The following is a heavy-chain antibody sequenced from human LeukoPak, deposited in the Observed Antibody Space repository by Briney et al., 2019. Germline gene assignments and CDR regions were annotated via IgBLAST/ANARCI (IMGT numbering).Heavy chain of an antibody. CDR2: INPNSGGT. V-gene: IGHV1-2*02. J-gene: IGHJ5*02. CDR3: ARDSATGYSSSWIKNWFDP. D-gene: IGHD6-13*01. Sequence: ASVKVSCKASGGTFSSYAISWVRQAPGQGLEWMGWINPNSGGTNYAQKFQGRVTMTRDTSISTAYMELSRLRSDDTAVYYCARDSATGYSSSWIKNWFDPWGQGTLVTVSS. CDR1: GGTFSSYA.